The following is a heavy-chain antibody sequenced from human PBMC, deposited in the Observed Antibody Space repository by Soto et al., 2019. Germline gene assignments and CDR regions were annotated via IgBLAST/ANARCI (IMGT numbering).Heavy chain of an antibody. Sequence: GGSLRLSCAASGFTFSSYSMNWVRQAPGKGLEWVSYISSSSSTIYYADSVKGRFTISRDNAKNSLYLQMNSLRDEDTAVYYCAGEMAQLPYYYYGMDVWGQGTTVTVSS. CDR1: GFTFSSYS. CDR3: AGEMAQLPYYYYGMDV. V-gene: IGHV3-48*02. CDR2: ISSSSSTI. D-gene: IGHD1-1*01. J-gene: IGHJ6*02.